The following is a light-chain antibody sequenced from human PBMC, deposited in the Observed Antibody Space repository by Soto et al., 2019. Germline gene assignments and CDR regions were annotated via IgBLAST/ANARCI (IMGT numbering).Light chain of an antibody. CDR3: ASYTISSTRL. V-gene: IGLV2-14*01. Sequence: QSALTQPASVSGSPGQSITISCTGSNSDVGAYNYVSWYQQHPGKAPKLIIYEVNNRPSGVSHRFSGSKSGNTASLTISGLQADDEADYYCASYTISSTRLFGGGTKVTVL. CDR2: EVN. J-gene: IGLJ3*02. CDR1: NSDVGAYNY.